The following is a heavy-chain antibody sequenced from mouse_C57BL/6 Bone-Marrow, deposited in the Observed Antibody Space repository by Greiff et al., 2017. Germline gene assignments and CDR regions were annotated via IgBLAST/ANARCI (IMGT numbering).Heavy chain of an antibody. D-gene: IGHD1-1*01. CDR3: ALYYGSPAMDY. V-gene: IGHV1-63*01. CDR1: GYTFTNYW. CDR2: IYPGGGYT. Sequence: QVQLQQSGAELVRPGTSVKMSCKASGYTFTNYWIGWAKQRPGHGLEWIGDIYPGGGYTNYNEKFKGKATLTADKASSTAYMQFSSLTSEDSAIYYCALYYGSPAMDYWGQGTSVTVSS. J-gene: IGHJ4*01.